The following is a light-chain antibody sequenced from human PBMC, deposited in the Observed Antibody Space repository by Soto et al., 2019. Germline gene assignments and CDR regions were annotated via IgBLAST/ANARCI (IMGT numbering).Light chain of an antibody. CDR2: DAY. Sequence: EILVTESRATLSLSPGESSKLSCRASQSVSSYLAWYQKKPGQAPRLIIYDAYNRATGIPDRFSGSGSGTDFTLTIRRLEPQDSAVYYCQKYNNWPQITGGKGTRLEI. J-gene: IGKJ5*01. CDR1: QSVSSY. V-gene: IGKV3-11*01. CDR3: QKYNNWPQIT.